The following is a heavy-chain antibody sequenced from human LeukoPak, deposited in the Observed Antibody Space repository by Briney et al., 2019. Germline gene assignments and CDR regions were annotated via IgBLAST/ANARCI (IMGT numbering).Heavy chain of an antibody. CDR3: AKAKGGINVPLDY. V-gene: IGHV3-23*01. D-gene: IGHD3-16*01. CDR2: ISSSGSGGNT. J-gene: IGHJ4*02. Sequence: GGSLRLSCVASGVTLSNYAMSWARQAPGKGLEWVSGISSSGSGGNTYYADSVKGRFTISRDSSRNTLFLHMNTLRAEDTAIYYCAKAKGGINVPLDYWGQGTLVTVSS. CDR1: GVTLSNYA.